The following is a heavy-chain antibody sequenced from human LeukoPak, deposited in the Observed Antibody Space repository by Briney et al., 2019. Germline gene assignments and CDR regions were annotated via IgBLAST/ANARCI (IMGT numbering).Heavy chain of an antibody. CDR2: ISGSGSDT. D-gene: IGHD6-13*01. Sequence: GGSLRLSCAASGFTFNNYAMSWVRQAPGKGLEWVSSISGSGSDTYYTDTVEGRFTISRDNSKNTLYLQMSSLRAEDAAVYYCAKAGEYIRSCPDHWGQGTLVTVSS. CDR3: AKAGEYIRSCPDH. CDR1: GFTFNNYA. J-gene: IGHJ4*02. V-gene: IGHV3-23*01.